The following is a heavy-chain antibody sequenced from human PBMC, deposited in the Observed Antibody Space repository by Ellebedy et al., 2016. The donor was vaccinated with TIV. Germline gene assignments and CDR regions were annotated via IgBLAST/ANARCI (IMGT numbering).Heavy chain of an antibody. D-gene: IGHD1-1*01. J-gene: IGHJ6*02. Sequence: GGSLRLSXAASGFTFSMHWMSWVRQAPGKGLEWVANIKQDGSDTYYVDSVKGRFTISRDNAKNSLFLQMNSLRAEDTAVYYCARSRDQVNWNDVRHYYGMDVWGQGTTVTVSS. CDR1: GFTFSMHW. CDR2: IKQDGSDT. CDR3: ARSRDQVNWNDVRHYYGMDV. V-gene: IGHV3-7*01.